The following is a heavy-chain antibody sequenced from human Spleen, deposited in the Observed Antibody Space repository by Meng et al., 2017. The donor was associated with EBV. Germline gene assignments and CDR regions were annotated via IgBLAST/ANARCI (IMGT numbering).Heavy chain of an antibody. V-gene: IGHV4-30-4*01. J-gene: IGHJ4*02. D-gene: IGHD1-14*01. CDR2: IYFSGST. CDR3: AGRDHAPLY. Sequence: GPVSPSQALALYCACAGDSIRVGGYYWSWFRQPPGKGLEWLGYIYFSGSTYYDPSIMSRMTTSQDKSDNHFSLKLTSVTAADTAVYYCAGRDHAPLYWGQGALVTVSS. CDR1: GDSIRVGGYY.